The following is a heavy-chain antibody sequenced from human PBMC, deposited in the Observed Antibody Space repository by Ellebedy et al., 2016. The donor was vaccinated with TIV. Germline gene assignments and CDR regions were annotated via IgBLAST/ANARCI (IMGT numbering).Heavy chain of an antibody. J-gene: IGHJ3*02. V-gene: IGHV4-39*01. D-gene: IGHD5-24*01. CDR3: VRGVTGYNMDAFDI. Sequence: SETLSLXCPVSGGSISGSNFYWGWIRQPPGKGLEWIGSISYSGSTYYSPSLKSRVSTSVTPSKSQFSLKLSSVTATDTAVYYCVRGVTGYNMDAFDIWGQGTMVTVSS. CDR1: GGSISGSNFY. CDR2: ISYSGST.